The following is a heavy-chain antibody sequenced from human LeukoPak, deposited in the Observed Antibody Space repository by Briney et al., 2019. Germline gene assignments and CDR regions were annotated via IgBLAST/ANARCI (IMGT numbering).Heavy chain of an antibody. CDR1: GYTFTSYG. Sequence: GASVKVSCKASGYTFTSYGISWVRQAPGQGLEWMGWISAYNGNTNYAQKLQGRVTMTTDTSTSTAYMELRSLRSDDTAVYYRARDCGTSCYLGTNKLDYWGQGTLVTVSS. CDR2: ISAYNGNT. J-gene: IGHJ4*02. V-gene: IGHV1-18*04. CDR3: ARDCGTSCYLGTNKLDY. D-gene: IGHD2-2*01.